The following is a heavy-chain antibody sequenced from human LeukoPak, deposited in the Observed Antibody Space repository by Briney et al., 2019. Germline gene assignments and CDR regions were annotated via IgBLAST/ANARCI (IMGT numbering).Heavy chain of an antibody. Sequence: GGSLRLSCVVSGFTLSNSAMTWVRQAPGKRLEWVAIIGDSDTSTNYPDSVRGRFIISRDNSKDTLHLQMDSLRVEDTAVYYCAKGPTLTSFGSWGQGTLVTVSS. V-gene: IGHV3-23*05. D-gene: IGHD4-17*01. J-gene: IGHJ4*01. CDR1: GFTLSNSA. CDR3: AKGPTLTSFGS. CDR2: IGDSDTST.